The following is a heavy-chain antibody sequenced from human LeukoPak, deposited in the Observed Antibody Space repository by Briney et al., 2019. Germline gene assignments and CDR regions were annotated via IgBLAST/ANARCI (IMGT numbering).Heavy chain of an antibody. J-gene: IGHJ4*02. CDR3: AKDPLELATIASYFDY. CDR2: IRYDGSNK. Sequence: PGGSLRLSCAASGFTFSSYGMHWVRQAPGKGLEWVAFIRYDGSNKYYADSVKGRFTISRDNSKNTLYLQMNSLRAEDTAVYYCAKDPLELATIASYFDYWARGTL. CDR1: GFTFSSYG. D-gene: IGHD5-24*01. V-gene: IGHV3-30*02.